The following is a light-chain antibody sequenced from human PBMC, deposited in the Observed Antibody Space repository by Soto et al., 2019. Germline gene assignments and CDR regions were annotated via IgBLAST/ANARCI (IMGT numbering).Light chain of an antibody. Sequence: EIVLTQSPATLSLSPGERATLSCRASQSVSSYLAWYQQKPGQAPRLLIYDASNRATGIPARFSGSGSGTEFTLTISSLQSEDFAVYYCQQYKNWPTFGGGTKVEIK. CDR2: DAS. V-gene: IGKV3-11*01. CDR3: QQYKNWPT. CDR1: QSVSSY. J-gene: IGKJ4*01.